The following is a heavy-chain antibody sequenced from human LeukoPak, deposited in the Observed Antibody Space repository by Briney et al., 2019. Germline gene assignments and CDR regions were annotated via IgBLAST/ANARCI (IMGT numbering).Heavy chain of an antibody. Sequence: ASVKVSCKASGYTFTGHYMHWVRQAPGQGLEWMGWINPNSGGTNYAQKFQGRVTMTRDTSISTAYMELSRLRSDDTAVYYCARAAADYYGSGSYFMGEYWGQGTLVTVSS. CDR2: INPNSGGT. CDR1: GYTFTGHY. D-gene: IGHD3-10*01. V-gene: IGHV1-2*02. CDR3: ARAAADYYGSGSYFMGEY. J-gene: IGHJ4*02.